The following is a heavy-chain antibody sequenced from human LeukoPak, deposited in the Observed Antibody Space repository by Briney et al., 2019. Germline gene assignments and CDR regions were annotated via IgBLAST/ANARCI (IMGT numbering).Heavy chain of an antibody. CDR2: ITWDGDNT. CDR1: GFTFDDYA. D-gene: IGHD6-13*01. Sequence: SGGSLRLSCAASGFTFDDYAMHWVRQAPGKGLEWVSLITWDGDNTYYADSVKGRFTISRDNSKNSLYLQMNSLRAEDTALYCCAKGTSSWHEFDYWGQGTLVTVSS. CDR3: AKGTSSWHEFDY. V-gene: IGHV3-43D*03. J-gene: IGHJ4*02.